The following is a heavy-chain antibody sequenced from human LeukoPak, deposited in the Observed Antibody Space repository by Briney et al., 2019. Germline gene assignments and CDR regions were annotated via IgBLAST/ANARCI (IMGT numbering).Heavy chain of an antibody. J-gene: IGHJ4*02. V-gene: IGHV3-23*01. CDR2: ISGSGGRT. Sequence: PGGSLRLSCAASGFTFSSYAMSWVRQAPGKGLEWVSAISGSGGRTYYADSVKGRFIISRDNSKNTLYLQMNSLRAEDTAVYYCARDGYSSGWPLFDYWGQGTLVTVSS. CDR1: GFTFSSYA. D-gene: IGHD6-19*01. CDR3: ARDGYSSGWPLFDY.